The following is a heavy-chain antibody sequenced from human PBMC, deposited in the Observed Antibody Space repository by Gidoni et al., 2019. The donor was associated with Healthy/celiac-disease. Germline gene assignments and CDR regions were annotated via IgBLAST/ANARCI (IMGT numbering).Heavy chain of an antibody. CDR1: GDSVSSNSAA. D-gene: IGHD2-15*01. Sequence: QVQLQQSGPGLVKPSQTLSLTCAISGDSVSSNSAAWNWIRQSPSRGLEWLGRTYYRSKWYNDYAVSVKSRITINPDTSKNQFSLQLNSVTPEDTAVYYCARDVRYCSGGSCLYYYGMDVWGQGTTVTVSS. V-gene: IGHV6-1*01. CDR3: ARDVRYCSGGSCLYYYGMDV. CDR2: TYYRSKWYN. J-gene: IGHJ6*02.